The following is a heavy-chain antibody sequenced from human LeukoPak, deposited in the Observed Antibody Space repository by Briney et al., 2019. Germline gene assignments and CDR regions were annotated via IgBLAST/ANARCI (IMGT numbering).Heavy chain of an antibody. D-gene: IGHD6-6*01. CDR2: ISGSGGST. CDR3: AKDSSIAPRLGDY. J-gene: IGHJ4*02. CDR1: GFTFSSYA. V-gene: IGHV3-23*01. Sequence: GGSLRLSCAASGFTFSSYAMSWVRQAPGKGLEWVSAISGSGGSTYYADSVKGRFTISRDNSKNTLYLQMNSQRAEDTAVYYCAKDSSIAPRLGDYWGQGTLVTVSS.